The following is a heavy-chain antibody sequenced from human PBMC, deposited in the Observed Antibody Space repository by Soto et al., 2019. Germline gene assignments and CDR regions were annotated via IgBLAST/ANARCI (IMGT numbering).Heavy chain of an antibody. CDR2: FRSKANGYTT. CDR1: GFRFSDAA. CDR3: TRAYCDYSCYSNYYGMDV. V-gene: IGHV3-73*02. J-gene: IGHJ6*02. Sequence: EVQLVESGGALVQPGGSLKLSCVASGFRFSDAAIHWVRQASGKGLEWVGRFRSKANGYTTAYAASVKGRFTISRDDSKSAAYLQMDSLKIEDTAVYYCTRAYCDYSCYSNYYGMDVWGQGTTVTVSS. D-gene: IGHD2-2*01.